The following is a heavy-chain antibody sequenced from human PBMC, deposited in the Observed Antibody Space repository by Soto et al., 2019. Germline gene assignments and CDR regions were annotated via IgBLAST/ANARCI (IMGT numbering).Heavy chain of an antibody. V-gene: IGHV5-10-1*01. J-gene: IGHJ6*02. D-gene: IGHD3-9*01. Sequence: WESLTIPCKSSAYSFSDYWINWVRQVPGKGLEWMGRIDPSDSYANYSPSFQGHVTISADKSISTVYMQWSSLKASDTAMYYCARASDWLGFYYGLDVWGQGTTVTVSS. CDR3: ARASDWLGFYYGLDV. CDR2: IDPSDSYA. CDR1: AYSFSDYW.